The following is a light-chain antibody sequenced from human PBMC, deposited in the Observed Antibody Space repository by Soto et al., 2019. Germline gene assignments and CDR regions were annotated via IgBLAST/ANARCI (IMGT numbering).Light chain of an antibody. Sequence: EIVLTQSPGTLSLSPGERATLSCRASQSVSSKYLAWYQQKPGRAPRVLIYGTSIRASGVPERFSGGGSGTDFTLTISDVQPEDFALYYCHQRQSWPRTFGQGTKVDIK. CDR2: GTS. V-gene: IGKV3-20*01. CDR3: HQRQSWPRT. J-gene: IGKJ1*01. CDR1: QSVSSKY.